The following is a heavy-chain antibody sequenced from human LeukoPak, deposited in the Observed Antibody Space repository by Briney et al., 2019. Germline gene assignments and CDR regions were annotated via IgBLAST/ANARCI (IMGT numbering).Heavy chain of an antibody. V-gene: IGHV4-59*01. Sequence: PSETLSLTCTVSGGSISSYYWSWIRQPPGKGLEWIGYIYYSVRTNYNPSLKSRVTISVDMPNNQFSLKMSSVTAADTAVYYCARTGDGYNYYNYYYMDVWGKGTTVTVTS. D-gene: IGHD5-24*01. CDR1: GGSISSYY. CDR2: IYYSVRT. J-gene: IGHJ6*03. CDR3: ARTGDGYNYYNYYYMDV.